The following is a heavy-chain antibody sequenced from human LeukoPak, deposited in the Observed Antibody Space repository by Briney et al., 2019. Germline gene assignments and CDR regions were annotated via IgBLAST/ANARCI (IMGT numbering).Heavy chain of an antibody. J-gene: IGHJ4*02. Sequence: TGGSLRLSCAASEFTFSSYGMHWVRQAPGKGLEWVAVISYDGGSRYYADSVKGRFTISRDDSKNALYLQMNSLRVEDTAIYYCAKPLSRPYPFFGNWGQGTLVTVSS. CDR3: AKPLSRPYPFFGN. CDR2: ISYDGGSR. D-gene: IGHD2-2*01. CDR1: EFTFSSYG. V-gene: IGHV3-30*18.